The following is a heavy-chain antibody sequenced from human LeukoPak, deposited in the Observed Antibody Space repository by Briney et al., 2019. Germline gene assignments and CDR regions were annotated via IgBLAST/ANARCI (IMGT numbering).Heavy chain of an antibody. V-gene: IGHV3-74*01. CDR3: ARGPQLVSVDY. D-gene: IGHD6-13*01. Sequence: GGSLRLSCAASGFALSSYWMHWVRQAPGKGLVWVSRINSDGSSTSYADSVKGRFTISRDNAKNTLYLQMNSLRAEDTAVYYCARGPQLVSVDYWGQGTLVTVSS. CDR1: GFALSSYW. CDR2: INSDGSST. J-gene: IGHJ4*02.